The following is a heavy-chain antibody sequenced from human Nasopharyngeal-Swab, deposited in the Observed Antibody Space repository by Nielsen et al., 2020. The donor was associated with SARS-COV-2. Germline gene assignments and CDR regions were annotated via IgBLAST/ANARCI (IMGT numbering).Heavy chain of an antibody. V-gene: IGHV4-34*01. CDR2: INDSGRA. CDR1: IGSFSGYN. CDR3: ARAWDI. Sequence: SETLSLTCAVYIGSFSGYNWAWIRQPPGKGPEWIGEINDSGRAKYNPSLKSRVTISADTSKNQFSLRLTSVTAADTGIYYCARAWDIWGQGTMVTVSS. J-gene: IGHJ3*02.